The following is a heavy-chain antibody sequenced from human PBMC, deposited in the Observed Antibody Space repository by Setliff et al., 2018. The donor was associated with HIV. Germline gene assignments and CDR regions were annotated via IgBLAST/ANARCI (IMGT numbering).Heavy chain of an antibody. J-gene: IGHJ1*01. V-gene: IGHV3-23*01. D-gene: IGHD5-12*01. CDR2: ISGSGGST. Sequence: GGSLRLSCAASGFTFSSYAMSWVRQAPGKGLEWVSAISGSGGSTYYADSVKGRFTISRDNSKNTLYLQMNSLRAEDTGVYYCGRVTGGYSGFASFWGQGTLVTVSS. CDR1: GFTFSSYA. CDR3: GRVTGGYSGFASF.